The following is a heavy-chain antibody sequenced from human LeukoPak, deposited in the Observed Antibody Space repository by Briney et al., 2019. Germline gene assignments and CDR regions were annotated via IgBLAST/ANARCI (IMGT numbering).Heavy chain of an antibody. CDR2: ISSDGSST. CDR1: GFTFRDHW. J-gene: IGHJ4*02. D-gene: IGHD6-6*01. V-gene: IGHV3-74*03. CDR3: ARDQRVTGRPDIDY. Sequence: GGSLRLSCAASGFTFRDHWMHWVRQTPGKGLVWVSRISSDGSSTTYADSVKGRFTISRDNAKNTLYLQMNNLRAEDTAMYYCARDQRVTGRPDIDYWGQGTLVIVSS.